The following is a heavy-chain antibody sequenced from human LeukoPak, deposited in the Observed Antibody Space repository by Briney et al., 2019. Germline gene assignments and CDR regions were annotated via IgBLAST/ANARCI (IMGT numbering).Heavy chain of an antibody. Sequence: ASVKVSCKASGGTFSSYAISWVRQAPGQGLEWMGWINPNSGGTNYAQKFQGRVTMTRDTSISTAYMELSRLRSDDTAVYYCARAPRLRSYYMDVWGKGTTVTVSS. CDR2: INPNSGGT. CDR3: ARAPRLRSYYMDV. CDR1: GGTFSSYA. J-gene: IGHJ6*03. V-gene: IGHV1-2*02. D-gene: IGHD4-17*01.